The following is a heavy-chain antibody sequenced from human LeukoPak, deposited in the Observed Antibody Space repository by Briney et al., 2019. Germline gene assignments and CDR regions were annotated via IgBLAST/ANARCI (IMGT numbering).Heavy chain of an antibody. CDR1: GGSISSGSYY. V-gene: IGHV4-61*02. CDR2: IYTSGST. CDR3: ARDSSPDYDILTGYPLGV. D-gene: IGHD3-9*01. Sequence: SETLSLTCTVSGGSISSGSYYWSWIRQPAGKGLEWIGRIYTSGSTNYNPSLKSRVTISVDTSKNQSSLKLSSVTAADTAVYYCARDSSPDYDILTGYPLGVWGKGTTVTVSS. J-gene: IGHJ6*04.